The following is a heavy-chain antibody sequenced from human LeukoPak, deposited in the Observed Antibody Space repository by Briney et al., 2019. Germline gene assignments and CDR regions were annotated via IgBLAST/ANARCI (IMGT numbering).Heavy chain of an antibody. CDR1: GGTFSSYA. J-gene: IGHJ3*02. Sequence: SVKVSCKASGGTFSSYAISWVRQAPGQGLEWMGGIIPIFGTANYAQKFQGRVTITADESTSTAYMELSSPRSEDTAVYYCARDIRGARSSPFNAFDIWGQGTMVTVSS. CDR3: ARDIRGARSSPFNAFDI. D-gene: IGHD1-26*01. CDR2: IIPIFGTA. V-gene: IGHV1-69*01.